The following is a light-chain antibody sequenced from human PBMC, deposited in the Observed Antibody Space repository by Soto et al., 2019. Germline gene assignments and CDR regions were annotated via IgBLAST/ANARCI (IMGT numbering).Light chain of an antibody. CDR3: QQYNSYST. CDR1: QSISTW. Sequence: DILMPQCPSTLSASVGDRVTITFRASQSISTWLAWYQQKPGKAPKLLIYDASSLESGVPSRFSGSGSGTEFTLTISSLQPEDFASYYCQQYNSYSTFGQGTKVDIK. J-gene: IGKJ1*01. V-gene: IGKV1-5*01. CDR2: DAS.